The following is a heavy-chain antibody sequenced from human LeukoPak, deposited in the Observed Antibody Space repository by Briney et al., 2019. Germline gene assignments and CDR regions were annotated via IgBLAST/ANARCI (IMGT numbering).Heavy chain of an antibody. D-gene: IGHD6-13*01. CDR1: GGSISSYY. CDR2: IYYSGST. J-gene: IGHJ3*02. Sequence: PSETLSLTCTVSGGSISSYYWSWIRQPPGKGLEWIGYIYYSGSTNYNPSLKSRVTISVDTSKNQFSLKLSSVTAADTAVYYCARHQLAAAGPRGAFDIWGQGTMVTVSS. CDR3: ARHQLAAAGPRGAFDI. V-gene: IGHV4-59*08.